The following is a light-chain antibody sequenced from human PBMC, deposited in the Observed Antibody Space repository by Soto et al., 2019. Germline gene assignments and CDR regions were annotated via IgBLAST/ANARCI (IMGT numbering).Light chain of an antibody. V-gene: IGLV2-11*01. J-gene: IGLJ1*01. Sequence: QSVLTQPRSVSDSPGQSVAISCIGTSSDVGGYNLVSWYQQYPGKAPKLLIYDVNKRPSGVPDRFSGSKCGNTASLTISGLQAEDEADYYCCSYAGNFAYVFGTGTKLTVL. CDR3: CSYAGNFAYV. CDR1: SSDVGGYNL. CDR2: DVN.